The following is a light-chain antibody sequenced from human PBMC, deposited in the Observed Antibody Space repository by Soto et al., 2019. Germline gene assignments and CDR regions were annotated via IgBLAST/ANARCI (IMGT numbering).Light chain of an antibody. CDR2: AES. CDR3: QQANSFPIT. V-gene: IGKV1-12*01. Sequence: DIQMTQSPSSVSASVGDRVTITCRASQGFSSWLAWYQQKPGKAPKLLIYAESTLQTGVPSRFIGRGSWTVFTLTISSLQPEDFATYYCQQANSFPITFGQGTRLEIK. CDR1: QGFSSW. J-gene: IGKJ5*01.